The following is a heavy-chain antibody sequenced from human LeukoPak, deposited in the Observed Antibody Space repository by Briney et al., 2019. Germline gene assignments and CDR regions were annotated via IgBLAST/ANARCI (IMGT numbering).Heavy chain of an antibody. V-gene: IGHV1-69*04. CDR3: AKDGGPITIFGVVIKGYFDY. D-gene: IGHD3-3*01. CDR1: GGTFSSYA. CDR2: IIPILGIA. J-gene: IGHJ4*02. Sequence: ASVKVSCKASGGTFSSYAISWVRQAPGQGLEWMGRIIPILGIANYAQKFQGRVTITADKSTSTAYMELSSLRSEDTAVYYCAKDGGPITIFGVVIKGYFDYWGQGTLVTVSS.